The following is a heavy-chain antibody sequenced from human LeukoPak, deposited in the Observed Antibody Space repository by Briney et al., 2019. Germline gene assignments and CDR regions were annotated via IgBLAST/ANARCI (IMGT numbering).Heavy chain of an antibody. CDR3: ARQYGGYVGY. J-gene: IGHJ4*02. CDR1: GDSITSSSYN. CDR2: IYYSGST. D-gene: IGHD5-12*01. Sequence: SETLSLTCTVSGDSITSSSYNWGWIRQPPGKGLEWIGYIYYSGSTNYNPSLKSRVTISVDTSKNQFSLKLSSVTAADTAVYYCARQYGGYVGYWGQGTLVTVSS. V-gene: IGHV4-61*05.